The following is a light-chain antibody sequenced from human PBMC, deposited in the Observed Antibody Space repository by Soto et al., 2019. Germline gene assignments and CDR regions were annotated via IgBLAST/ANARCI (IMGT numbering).Light chain of an antibody. V-gene: IGKV1-27*01. CDR1: QGISNY. Sequence: DIQMTQSPSSMSASVGDRVTITCRARQGISNYLAWYQQKPGKVPKLLIYAASTLQSGVPSRFSGSGSGTDFTLTISSLQPEDVATYYCQKYNSALLTFGPGTKVDIK. CDR3: QKYNSALLT. CDR2: AAS. J-gene: IGKJ3*01.